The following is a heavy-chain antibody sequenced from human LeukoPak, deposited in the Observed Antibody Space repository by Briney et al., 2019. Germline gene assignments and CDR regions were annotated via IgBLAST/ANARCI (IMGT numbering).Heavy chain of an antibody. Sequence: AASVKVSCKASGYTFTGYYIHWVRQAPGQGLEWMGWINPNSGGTHYAQKFQGRATMTRDTSINTFYTELSSLRSDDTAVYYCARGGTGGGYFDYWGQGTLVTVSS. J-gene: IGHJ4*02. CDR3: ARGGTGGGYFDY. D-gene: IGHD3-10*01. CDR1: GYTFTGYY. CDR2: INPNSGGT. V-gene: IGHV1-2*02.